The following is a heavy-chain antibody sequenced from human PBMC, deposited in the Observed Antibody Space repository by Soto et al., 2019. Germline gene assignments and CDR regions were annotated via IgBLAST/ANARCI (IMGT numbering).Heavy chain of an antibody. CDR1: GCTLISYA. CDR2: IIPIVGTA. V-gene: IGHV1-69*01. J-gene: IGHJ4*02. CDR3: AREESDSSSRAHGLAY. D-gene: IGHD6-13*01. Sequence: QVQLVQSGAEVKKPGSSVKVSCKASGCTLISYAISWVRQAPGQGLEWRGGIIPIVGTANYAQKFQGRGTITADESTSTAYMELSSLRSEDTAVYYCAREESDSSSRAHGLAYWGQGTLVTVSS.